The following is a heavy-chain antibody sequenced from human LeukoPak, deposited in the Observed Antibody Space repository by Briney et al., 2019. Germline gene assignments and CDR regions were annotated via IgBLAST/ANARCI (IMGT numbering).Heavy chain of an antibody. Sequence: GGSLRLSCAASGFTFDDYAMHWVRQAPGKGLEWVSLISGDGGSTYYADSVKGRFTISRDNAKNSLYLQMNSLRAEDTAVYYCARIRSDAFDIWGQGTMVTVSS. CDR3: ARIRSDAFDI. CDR1: GFTFDDYA. D-gene: IGHD2/OR15-2a*01. CDR2: ISGDGGST. J-gene: IGHJ3*02. V-gene: IGHV3-43*02.